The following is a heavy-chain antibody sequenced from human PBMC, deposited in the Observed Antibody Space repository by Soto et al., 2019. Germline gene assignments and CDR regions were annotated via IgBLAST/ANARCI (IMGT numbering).Heavy chain of an antibody. CDR1: GDSVSSNSAA. CDR2: TYYRSKWYS. D-gene: IGHD3-16*01. CDR3: ARGSWDDVCVHYYMDV. V-gene: IGHV6-1*01. Sequence: QVQLHQSGPGLVKPSQTLSLTCDISGDSVSSNSAAWNWIRQTPSRGLEWLGRTYYRSKWYSNYAISVKSRVTVNPDTFKNQFSLQLNSVTPEDTAVYYCARGSWDDVCVHYYMDVWGKGTTVTVSS. J-gene: IGHJ6*03.